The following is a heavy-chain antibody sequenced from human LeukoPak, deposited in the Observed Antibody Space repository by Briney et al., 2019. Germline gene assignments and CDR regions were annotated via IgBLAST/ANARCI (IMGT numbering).Heavy chain of an antibody. V-gene: IGHV4-39*01. Sequence: PSETLSLTCTVSGGSISSSSYYWGWIRQPPGKGLEWIVSIYYSGSTYYNPSLKSRVTISVDTSKNQFSLKLSSVTAADTAVYYCARHGTYSNYGGAFDYWGQGTLVTVSS. CDR3: ARHGTYSNYGGAFDY. CDR1: GGSISSSSYY. D-gene: IGHD4-11*01. J-gene: IGHJ4*02. CDR2: IYYSGST.